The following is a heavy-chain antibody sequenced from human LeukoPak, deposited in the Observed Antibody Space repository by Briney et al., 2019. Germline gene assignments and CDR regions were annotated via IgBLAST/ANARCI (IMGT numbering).Heavy chain of an antibody. CDR3: ARGRPYSSSFNWFDP. V-gene: IGHV4-39*07. CDR2: INHSGST. J-gene: IGHJ5*02. Sequence: SETLSLTCTVSGGSFSSSSYYWGWIRQPPGKGLEWIGEINHSGSTNYNPSLKSRVTISVDTSKNQFSLKLSSVTAADTAVYYCARGRPYSSSFNWFDPWGQGTLVTVSS. CDR1: GGSFSSSSYY. D-gene: IGHD6-13*01.